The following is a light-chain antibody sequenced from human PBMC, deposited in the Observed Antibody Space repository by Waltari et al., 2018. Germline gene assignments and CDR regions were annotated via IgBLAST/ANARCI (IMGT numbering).Light chain of an antibody. Sequence: QVVLTQSPSASASLGASVKLTCTLSSGHSSYAIAWHPQQPEKGHRYLRKVDNDGSPTKGDVIPARFSGSSSGAERYLTISGLQSDDEADYYCQTWGTGIQVFGGGTKLTVL. CDR2: VDNDGSP. J-gene: IGLJ3*02. CDR1: SGHSSYA. V-gene: IGLV4-69*01. CDR3: QTWGTGIQV.